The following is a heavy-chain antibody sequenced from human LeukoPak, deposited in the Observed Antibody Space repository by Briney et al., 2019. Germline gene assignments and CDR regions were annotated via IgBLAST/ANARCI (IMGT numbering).Heavy chain of an antibody. D-gene: IGHD3-16*01. CDR1: GFTVSSDY. V-gene: IGHV3-66*02. CDR2: IYSGGST. Sequence: GGSLRLSCAASGFTVSSDYMSWVRQAPGKGLEWVSVIYSGGSTYYADSVKGRFTISRDNSKNTLYLQMNSLRAEDTAVYYCARDPRSVGLDYYYMDVWGKRTTVTVSS. CDR3: ARDPRSVGLDYYYMDV. J-gene: IGHJ6*03.